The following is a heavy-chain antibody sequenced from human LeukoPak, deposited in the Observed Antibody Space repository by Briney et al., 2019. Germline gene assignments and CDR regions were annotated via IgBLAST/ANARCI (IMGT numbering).Heavy chain of an antibody. CDR1: GFTFSSYG. J-gene: IGHJ6*02. CDR2: ISYDGSNK. Sequence: GRSLRLSCAASGFTFSSYGMHWVRQAPGKGLEWVAVISYDGSNKYYVDSVKGRITISRDNAKNSLYLQMNSLRAEDTAVYYCARDWLQICGMDVWGQGTTVTVSS. D-gene: IGHD5-24*01. V-gene: IGHV3-30*03. CDR3: ARDWLQICGMDV.